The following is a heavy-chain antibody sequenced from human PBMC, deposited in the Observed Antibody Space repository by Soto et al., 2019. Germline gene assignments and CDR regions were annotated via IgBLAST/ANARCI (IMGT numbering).Heavy chain of an antibody. Sequence: HPGGSLRLSCAASGFTFRDHYMDWVRQAPGKGLEWVGRARNKVNGYTTSYAASVKGRFTISRDDSKNFLYLQMNSLKPEDTAVYFCARLMGPAFDLWGQGTLVTVSS. D-gene: IGHD2-8*01. J-gene: IGHJ4*02. CDR3: ARLMGPAFDL. V-gene: IGHV3-72*01. CDR1: GFTFRDHY. CDR2: ARNKVNGYTT.